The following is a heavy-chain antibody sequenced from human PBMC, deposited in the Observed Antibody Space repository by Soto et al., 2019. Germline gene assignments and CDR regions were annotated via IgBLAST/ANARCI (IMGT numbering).Heavy chain of an antibody. CDR1: GFTFSSYG. V-gene: IGHV3-30*03. Sequence: GGSLRLSCAASGFTFSSYGIHWVRQAPGKGLEWVAVIAYDGINKYYADSVKGRFTISRDNSKNTLYLQMNSLRAEDTAVYYCATDRIPIQLYDYYGMDVWGQGTTVTVSS. J-gene: IGHJ6*02. CDR2: IAYDGINK. CDR3: ATDRIPIQLYDYYGMDV. D-gene: IGHD5-18*01.